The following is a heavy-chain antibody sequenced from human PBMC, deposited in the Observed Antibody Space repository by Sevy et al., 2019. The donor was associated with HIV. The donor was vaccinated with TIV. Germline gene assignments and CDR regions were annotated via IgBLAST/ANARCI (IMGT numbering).Heavy chain of an antibody. CDR3: ARGMGLWSGYYLDY. V-gene: IGHV3-48*01. D-gene: IGHD3-3*01. Sequence: GGSLRLSCAPSGFTFSSYNMNWVRQAPGKGLEWISHISATSSAISYADSVRGRFTISRDNAKNSLYLGMNDLRAEDTAVYYCARGMGLWSGYYLDYWGQGTLVTVSS. CDR1: GFTFSSYN. CDR2: ISATSSAI. J-gene: IGHJ4*02.